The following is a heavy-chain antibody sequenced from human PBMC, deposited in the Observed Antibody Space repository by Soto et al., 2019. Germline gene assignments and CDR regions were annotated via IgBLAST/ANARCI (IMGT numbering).Heavy chain of an antibody. D-gene: IGHD3-22*01. Sequence: LRLSCIASDXIVGLNYMHWLRQAPGHGLEWVSVISTEGTPYYADFVKGRFTVSRDISNNTVFLEMKSLRVEDTAVYYCASSPSSVVSKFYGMDVWGQGTTVTVSS. CDR3: ASSPSSVVSKFYGMDV. J-gene: IGHJ6*02. V-gene: IGHV3-53*01. CDR1: DXIVGLNY. CDR2: ISTEGTP.